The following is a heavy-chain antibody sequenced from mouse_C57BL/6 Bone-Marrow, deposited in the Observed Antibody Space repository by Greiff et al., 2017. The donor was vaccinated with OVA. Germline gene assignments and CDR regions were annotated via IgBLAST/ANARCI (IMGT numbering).Heavy chain of an antibody. CDR3: TRDLHYYGSSYPYWYFDV. Sequence: EVKLVESGEGLVKPGGSLKLSCAASGFTFSSYAMSWVRQTPEKRLEWVAYISSGGDYIYYADTVKGRFTISRANARNTLYLQMSSLKSEDTAMYYCTRDLHYYGSSYPYWYFDVWGTGTTVTVSS. CDR2: ISSGGDYI. CDR1: GFTFSSYA. J-gene: IGHJ1*03. D-gene: IGHD1-1*01. V-gene: IGHV5-9-1*02.